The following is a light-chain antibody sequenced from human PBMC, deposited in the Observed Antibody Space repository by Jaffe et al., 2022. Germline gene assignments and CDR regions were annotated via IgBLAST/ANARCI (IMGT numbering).Light chain of an antibody. Sequence: EIVMTQSPATLSVSPGERATLSCRASQSVSSNLAWYQQKPGQAPRLLIYGASTRATGIPARFSGSGSGTEFTLTISSLQSEDFAVYYCQQYNNWAPLTFGGGTKVEIK. CDR3: QQYNNWAPLT. CDR1: QSVSSN. V-gene: IGKV3-15*01. CDR2: GAS. J-gene: IGKJ4*01.